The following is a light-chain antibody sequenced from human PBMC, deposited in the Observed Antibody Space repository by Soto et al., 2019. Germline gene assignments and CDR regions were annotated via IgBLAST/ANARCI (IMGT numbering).Light chain of an antibody. Sequence: QSVLTQPPSVSGAPGQRVTISCTGSNSNIGAGYDVHWYQQLPGTAPKLLIYGNSNRPSGVPDRFSGSKSGTSASLAITGLQAEDEADYYCQPYDTSLSGFVVFGGGTKLTVL. J-gene: IGLJ2*01. CDR1: NSNIGAGYD. CDR2: GNS. CDR3: QPYDTSLSGFVV. V-gene: IGLV1-40*01.